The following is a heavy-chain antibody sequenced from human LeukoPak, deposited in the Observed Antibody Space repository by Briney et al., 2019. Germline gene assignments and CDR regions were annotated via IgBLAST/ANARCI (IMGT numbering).Heavy chain of an antibody. J-gene: IGHJ4*02. CDR1: GYTFTSYG. CDR3: ARAMPYSSSYVYFDY. CDR2: ISAYNGNT. Sequence: ASVKVSCKASGYTFTSYGSSWVRQAPGQGLEWMGWISAYNGNTNYAQKLQGRVTMTTDTSTSTAYMELRSLRSDDTAVYYCARAMPYSSSYVYFDYWGQGTLVTVSS. D-gene: IGHD6-6*01. V-gene: IGHV1-18*01.